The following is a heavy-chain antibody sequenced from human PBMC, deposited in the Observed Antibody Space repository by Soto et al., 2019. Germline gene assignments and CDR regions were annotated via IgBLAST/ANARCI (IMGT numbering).Heavy chain of an antibody. V-gene: IGHV3-30*03. Sequence: QVQLVESGGGVVQPGRSLRLSCAASGFTFSSYGMHWVRQAPGKGLEWVAVISYDGSNKYYADSVKGRFTISRDNSKNTLYLQMNSLRAEDTAVYYCLTANYYYYGMDVWGQGTTVTVSS. CDR3: LTANYYYYGMDV. CDR2: ISYDGSNK. J-gene: IGHJ6*02. CDR1: GFTFSSYG.